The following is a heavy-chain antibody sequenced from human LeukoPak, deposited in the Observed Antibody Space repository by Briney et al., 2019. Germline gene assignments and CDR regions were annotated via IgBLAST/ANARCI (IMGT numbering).Heavy chain of an antibody. J-gene: IGHJ5*02. CDR1: GGSISSSSYY. D-gene: IGHD6-13*01. V-gene: IGHV4-39*01. CDR2: IYYSGST. CDR3: ASKYSSSWYRGSSVWFDP. Sequence: SGTLSLTCTVSGGSISSSSYYWGWIRQPPGKGLEWIGSIYYSGSTYYNPSLKSRVTISVDTSKNQFSLKLSSVTAADTAVYYCASKYSSSWYRGSSVWFDPWGQGTLVTVSS.